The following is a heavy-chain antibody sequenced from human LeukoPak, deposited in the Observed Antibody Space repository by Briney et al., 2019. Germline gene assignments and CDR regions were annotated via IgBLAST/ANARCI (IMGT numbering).Heavy chain of an antibody. J-gene: IGHJ4*02. Sequence: GGSLRLSCAASGLTFSSYGMHWVRQAPGKGLEWVAVIWYDGSNKYYADSVKGRFTISRDNSKNTLYLQMNSLRAEDTAVYYCARGGYGSSSYFVYWGQGTLVTVS. V-gene: IGHV3-33*01. D-gene: IGHD6-13*01. CDR3: ARGGYGSSSYFVY. CDR1: GLTFSSYG. CDR2: IWYDGSNK.